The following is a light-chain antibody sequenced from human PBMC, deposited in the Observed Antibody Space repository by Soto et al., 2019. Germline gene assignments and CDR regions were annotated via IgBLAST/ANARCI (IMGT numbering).Light chain of an antibody. CDR1: QSVSSN. CDR3: QKYNGWPFP. Sequence: EKVMTQSPATLSVSPGERATLSCRASQSVSSNVAWFQQKPGQAPRLLIYSASTMPTGVPARFSGSGSGTEVTLTFGRRQCADFAVCYCQKYNGWPFPFGEGTKVEIK. CDR2: SAS. V-gene: IGKV3-15*01. J-gene: IGKJ4*01.